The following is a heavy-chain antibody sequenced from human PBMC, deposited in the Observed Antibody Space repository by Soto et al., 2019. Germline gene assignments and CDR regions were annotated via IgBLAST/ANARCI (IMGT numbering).Heavy chain of an antibody. D-gene: IGHD5-12*01. V-gene: IGHV3-30*18. CDR3: AKVHIGISFDR. CDR1: GFTFSSYN. J-gene: IGHJ4*02. Sequence: QVQLVESGGGVVQPGRSLRLSCAASGFTFSSYNMHWVRQAPGKGLEWVAVISFDGNSKYYADSVKGRFTISRDNSKNTLYLQMNSLSVEDSAMYYCAKVHIGISFDRWGQGTLVTVSS. CDR2: ISFDGNSK.